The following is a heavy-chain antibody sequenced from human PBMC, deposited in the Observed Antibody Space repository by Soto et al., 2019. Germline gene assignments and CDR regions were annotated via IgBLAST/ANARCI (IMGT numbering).Heavy chain of an antibody. Sequence: EVQLLDSGGGLVQPGGSLRLSCAASGFIFSNYAMSWVRQAPGKGLEWVSAISGSGGDTFYVGSVKGRFTISRDNSKNTLSLQRNSIRAEDTASYYCANEAGRGGGSAFDCWGQGTLVTVS. D-gene: IGHD2-2*01. CDR2: ISGSGGDT. CDR1: GFIFSNYA. V-gene: IGHV3-23*01. CDR3: ANEAGRGGGSAFDC. J-gene: IGHJ4*02.